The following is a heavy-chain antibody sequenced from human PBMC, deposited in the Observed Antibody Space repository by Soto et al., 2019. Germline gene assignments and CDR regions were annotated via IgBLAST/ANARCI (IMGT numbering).Heavy chain of an antibody. CDR2: IKQDGSEI. J-gene: IGHJ4*02. Sequence: GGSLRLSCAASCFTFSRYWMPWVRQAPGKGLEWVANIKQDGSEIYYVDSVKGRFTISRDNAENSLYLQMNSLRAEDTAVYYCARDPVCSGGSCYDYWGQGTLVTVSS. CDR3: ARDPVCSGGSCYDY. V-gene: IGHV3-7*01. D-gene: IGHD2-15*01. CDR1: CFTFSRYW.